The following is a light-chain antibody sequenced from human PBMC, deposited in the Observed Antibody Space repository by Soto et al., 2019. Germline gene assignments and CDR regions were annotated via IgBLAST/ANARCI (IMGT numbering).Light chain of an antibody. Sequence: EIVMTQSPATLSVSPGEIATLSFSASQSVSSYLAWYQQKPGQAPRLLIYGASSRATGIPDRFSGSGSGTDFTLTISRLEPEDFAVYYCHQYGSSSWTFGQGTKVDIK. CDR2: GAS. J-gene: IGKJ1*01. CDR3: HQYGSSSWT. CDR1: QSVSSY. V-gene: IGKV3-20*01.